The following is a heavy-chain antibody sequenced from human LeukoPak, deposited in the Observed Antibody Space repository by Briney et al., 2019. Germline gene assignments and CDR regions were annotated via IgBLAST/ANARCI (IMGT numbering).Heavy chain of an antibody. Sequence: GGSLRLSCVASGFTFSSYSMNWVRQAPGKGLEWVSSISTGSTYIFYADSVKGRFTIFRDNAKNSLYLQMNSLRAEDTAVYYCARNDFWSGYGPTDYWGQGTLVTVSS. CDR2: ISTGSTYI. J-gene: IGHJ4*02. D-gene: IGHD3-3*01. CDR3: ARNDFWSGYGPTDY. V-gene: IGHV3-21*06. CDR1: GFTFSSYS.